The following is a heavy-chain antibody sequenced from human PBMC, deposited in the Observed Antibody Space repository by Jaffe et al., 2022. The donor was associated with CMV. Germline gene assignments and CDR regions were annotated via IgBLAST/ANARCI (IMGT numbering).Heavy chain of an antibody. CDR1: GFTFGGYW. J-gene: IGHJ4*02. Sequence: EVQLVESGGGLVQPGGSLRVSCAASGFTFGGYWMTWVRQAPGKGPEWVANIKYDGGQKYYLDSVKGRFTISRDNAKKSLYLQMNSLRAEDTAMYYCARDLGYGHFDYWGQGTLVTVSS. D-gene: IGHD2-8*01. CDR3: ARDLGYGHFDY. V-gene: IGHV3-7*01. CDR2: IKYDGGQK.